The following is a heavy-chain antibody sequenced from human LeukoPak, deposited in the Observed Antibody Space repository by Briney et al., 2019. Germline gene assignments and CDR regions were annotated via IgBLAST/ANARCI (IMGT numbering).Heavy chain of an antibody. V-gene: IGHV4-4*07. D-gene: IGHD1-26*01. J-gene: IGHJ4*02. CDR3: ERDPVYSGSSG. CDR2: IYTSGST. Sequence: SETLSLTCTVSGVSISSYYLNWIRQPAGKGLEWIGRIYTSGSTNYNPALKSRGTMSVDTSNNQFSLKLSSVTGAETAVYYCERDPVYSGSSGWGQGTLVSVSS. CDR1: GVSISSYY.